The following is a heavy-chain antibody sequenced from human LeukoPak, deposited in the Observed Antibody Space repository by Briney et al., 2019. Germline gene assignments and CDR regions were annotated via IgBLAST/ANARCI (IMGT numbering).Heavy chain of an antibody. D-gene: IGHD3-10*01. Sequence: SETLSLTCTVSGGSINSAAYYWSWIRQHPGKGLEWIGYMYYSGTTYYNPSLKSRVIISVDMSKNQFSLKLRSVTAADTAVYYCARDAEYYYGSGSYSSGIDVWGQGTTVTVSS. CDR1: GGSINSAAYY. CDR2: MYYSGTT. J-gene: IGHJ6*02. CDR3: ARDAEYYYGSGSYSSGIDV. V-gene: IGHV4-31*03.